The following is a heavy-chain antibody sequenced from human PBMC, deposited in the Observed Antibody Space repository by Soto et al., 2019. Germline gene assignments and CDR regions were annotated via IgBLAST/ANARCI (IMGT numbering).Heavy chain of an antibody. CDR1: GASVSSNSAA. V-gene: IGHV6-1*01. Sequence: SQTLSLTCAISGASVSSNSAAWNWIRQSPSRGLEWLGRTYYRSKWYNDYAVSVKSRITINPDTSKNQFSLQLNSVTPEDTAVYYCAREGGSSPSYYYYGMGGWGQGTTVTVSS. CDR3: AREGGSSPSYYYYGMGG. CDR2: TYYRSKWYN. J-gene: IGHJ6*02. D-gene: IGHD6-13*01.